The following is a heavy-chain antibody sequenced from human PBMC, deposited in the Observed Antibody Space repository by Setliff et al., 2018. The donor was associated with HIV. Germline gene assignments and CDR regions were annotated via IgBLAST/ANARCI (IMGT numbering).Heavy chain of an antibody. Sequence: ASVNVSCKASGYTFTSYGISWVRLAPGQGLEWMGWISAYNGNTNYAQKLQGRVTMTTDTSTSTAYMELRSLRSDDTAVYYCARDQITMVRGTLGAFDIWGQGTMVTVSS. J-gene: IGHJ3*02. D-gene: IGHD3-10*01. CDR1: GYTFTSYG. V-gene: IGHV1-18*01. CDR3: ARDQITMVRGTLGAFDI. CDR2: ISAYNGNT.